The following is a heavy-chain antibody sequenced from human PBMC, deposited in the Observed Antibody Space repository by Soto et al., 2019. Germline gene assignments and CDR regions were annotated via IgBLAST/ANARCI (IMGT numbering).Heavy chain of an antibody. CDR1: GYTFTGYY. CDR2: IYPNSGGT. Sequence: ASVTVSCKASGYTFTGYYMHWVRQAPGQGLAWMGWIYPNSGGTHYAQKLQGWVTLTRETSISTAYMERSKLRPDDTAVYYGARDKALQGLFDYWGQGTLVTVSS. J-gene: IGHJ4*02. CDR3: ARDKALQGLFDY. V-gene: IGHV1-2*04. D-gene: IGHD2-21*02.